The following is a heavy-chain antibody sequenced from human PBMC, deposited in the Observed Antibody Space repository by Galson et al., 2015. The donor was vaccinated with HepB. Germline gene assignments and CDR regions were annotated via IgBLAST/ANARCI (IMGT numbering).Heavy chain of an antibody. V-gene: IGHV3-53*01. CDR1: GFTVSSNY. CDR3: AKGYSRSWYSGLGY. CDR2: IYTGGST. D-gene: IGHD6-13*01. Sequence: SLRLSCAASGFTVSSNYMTWVRQAPGKGLEWVSVIYTGGSTDYADYVRGRFTISRDNSKNTLYLQMNSLRAEDTAVYYCAKGYSRSWYSGLGYWGQGTLVTVSP. J-gene: IGHJ4*02.